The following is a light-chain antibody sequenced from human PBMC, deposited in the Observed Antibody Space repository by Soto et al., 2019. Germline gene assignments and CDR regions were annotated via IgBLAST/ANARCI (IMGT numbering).Light chain of an antibody. CDR2: KVS. CDR3: CSYTRSYTWV. Sequence: QSALTQPASVSGSPRQSITISCTGTSSDGDFVSWYQQRPGNAPKLMIYKVSNRPSGVSNRFSGSKSGNTASLTISGLQAEDEADYYCCSYTRSYTWVFGGGTQLTVL. V-gene: IGLV2-14*01. CDR1: SSDGDF. J-gene: IGLJ3*02.